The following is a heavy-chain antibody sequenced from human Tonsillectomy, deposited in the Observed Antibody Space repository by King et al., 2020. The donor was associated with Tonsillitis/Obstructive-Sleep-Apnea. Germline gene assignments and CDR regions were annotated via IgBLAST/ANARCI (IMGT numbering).Heavy chain of an antibody. CDR1: GFNVNNNY. J-gene: IGHJ4*02. Sequence: VQLVESGGGLSQDGGSLRLSCAASGFNVNNNYMNWVRQPPGKGLEWLSIMYSGGSAYYADSVKGRLTISRDTSKNTVYLQMNTLRAEDTALYYCARGTPSLGYGDYFDYWGQGGLVTVSS. CDR3: ARGTPSLGYGDYFDY. CDR2: MYSGGSA. D-gene: IGHD5-18*01. V-gene: IGHV3-53*01.